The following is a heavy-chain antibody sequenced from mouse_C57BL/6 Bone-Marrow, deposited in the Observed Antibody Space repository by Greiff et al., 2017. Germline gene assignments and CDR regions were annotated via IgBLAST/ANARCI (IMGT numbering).Heavy chain of an antibody. CDR3: ARSKKGLRSAWFAY. CDR2: INPNYGTT. Sequence: VHVKQSGPELVKPGASVKISCKASGYSFTDYNMNWVKQSNGKSLEWIGVINPNYGTTSYNQKFKGKATLTVDQSSSTAYMQLNSLTSEDSAVYYCARSKKGLRSAWFAYWGQETLVTVSA. J-gene: IGHJ3*01. V-gene: IGHV1-39*01. D-gene: IGHD1-1*01. CDR1: GYSFTDYN.